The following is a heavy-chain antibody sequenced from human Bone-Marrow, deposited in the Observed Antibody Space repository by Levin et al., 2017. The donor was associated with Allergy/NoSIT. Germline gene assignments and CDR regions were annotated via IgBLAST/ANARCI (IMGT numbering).Heavy chain of an antibody. V-gene: IGHV4-30-2*01. D-gene: IGHD4-17*01. J-gene: IGHJ4*02. CDR3: ARTYGSIYFDY. CDR2: IYQSGST. CDR1: GGSISTSGYS. Sequence: SETLSLTCIVSGGSISTSGYSWSWIRQPPGKGLEWIGNIYQSGSTNYNPSLKTRVTISVDRSKNQFSLLLTSVTAADTGVYYCARTYGSIYFDYWGQGTLVTVSS.